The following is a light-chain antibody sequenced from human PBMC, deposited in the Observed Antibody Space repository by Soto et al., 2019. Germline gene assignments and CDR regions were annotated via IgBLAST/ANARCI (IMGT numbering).Light chain of an antibody. CDR2: GAS. V-gene: IGKV3-20*01. CDR1: QSVSSSY. CDR3: HQYDSSPLT. J-gene: IGKJ4*01. Sequence: EIVLTQSPGTLSLPRGERATLSCRASQSVSSSYLAWYQQKPGQAPRLLIYGASSRATGIPDRFSGSGSGTDFTLTISRLEPEDFAVYYCHQYDSSPLTFGGGTKVEIK.